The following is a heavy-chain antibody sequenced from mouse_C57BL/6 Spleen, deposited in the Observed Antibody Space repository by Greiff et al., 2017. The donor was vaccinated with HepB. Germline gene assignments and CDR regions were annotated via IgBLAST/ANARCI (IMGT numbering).Heavy chain of an antibody. Sequence: VQGVESGAELVRPGTSVKMSCKASGYTFTNYWIGWAKQRPGHGLEWIGDIYPGGGYTNYNEKFKGKATLTADKSSSTAYMQFSSLTSEDSAIYYCARAGYYGSRRYYAMDYWGQGTSVTVSS. CDR1: GYTFTNYW. D-gene: IGHD1-1*01. CDR2: IYPGGGYT. V-gene: IGHV1-63*01. J-gene: IGHJ4*01. CDR3: ARAGYYGSRRYYAMDY.